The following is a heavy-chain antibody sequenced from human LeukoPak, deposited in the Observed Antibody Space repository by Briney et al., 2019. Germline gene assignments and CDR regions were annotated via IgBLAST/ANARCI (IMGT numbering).Heavy chain of an antibody. D-gene: IGHD3-16*01. CDR2: LNSDGRST. CDR1: GFTFSNYW. J-gene: IGHJ4*02. V-gene: IGHV3-74*01. Sequence: PPGGALRLSCAASGFTFSNYWMHWVRHAPGKGLGWVSRLNSDGRSTNYADSVKGRFTISRDNAKNTLYLQMNSLRDEDTAVFYCARSRYDYIWGIDYWGQGTLVTISS. CDR3: ARSRYDYIWGIDY.